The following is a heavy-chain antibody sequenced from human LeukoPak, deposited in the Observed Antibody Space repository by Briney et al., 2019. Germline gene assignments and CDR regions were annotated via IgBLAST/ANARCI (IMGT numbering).Heavy chain of an antibody. CDR2: ISYTGST. V-gene: IGHV4-59*08. CDR1: GGSIGGDH. Sequence: SETLSLPCTISGGSIGGDHWSWIRPAPGEGLEWIGYISYTGSTSYNPSLRSRVTISLNTPENQFSLRLTSVTAADTAVYYCARAVTGTSLVDFWGQGTLVAVSS. D-gene: IGHD6-19*01. CDR3: ARAVTGTSLVDF. J-gene: IGHJ4*02.